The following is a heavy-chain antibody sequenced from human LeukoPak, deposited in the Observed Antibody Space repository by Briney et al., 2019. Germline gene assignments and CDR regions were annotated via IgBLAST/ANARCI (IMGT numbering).Heavy chain of an antibody. V-gene: IGHV3-30-3*01. CDR3: ARDTAYYDFWSGYYQPKFFFDY. D-gene: IGHD3-3*01. CDR2: ISYDGSNK. CDR1: GFTFSSYA. J-gene: IGHJ4*02. Sequence: GGSLRLSCAASGFTFSSYAMHWVRQAPGKGREWLAVISYDGSNKYYADSVKGRFTISRDNSKNTLYLQMSSLRAEDTAVYYCARDTAYYDFWSGYYQPKFFFDYWGQGTLVTVSS.